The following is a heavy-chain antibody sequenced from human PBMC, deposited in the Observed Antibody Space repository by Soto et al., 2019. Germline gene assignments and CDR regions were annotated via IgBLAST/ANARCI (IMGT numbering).Heavy chain of an antibody. D-gene: IGHD2-15*01. V-gene: IGHV3-21*01. CDR3: ARETFAVCSGGSCYSI. CDR1: GFTFSTYS. Sequence: EVQLVESGGGLVKPGGSLRLSCAASGFTFSTYSMNWVRQAPGKGLEWVSSISSSGAYIYYADSVKGRFTISRDNAKNSLYLEMNSLRAEDTAVYYCARETFAVCSGGSCYSIWGQGTLVTVSS. CDR2: ISSSGAYI. J-gene: IGHJ4*02.